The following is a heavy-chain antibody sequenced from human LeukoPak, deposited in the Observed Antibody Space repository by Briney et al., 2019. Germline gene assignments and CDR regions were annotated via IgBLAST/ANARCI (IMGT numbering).Heavy chain of an antibody. D-gene: IGHD3-10*02. J-gene: IGHJ6*04. Sequence: GGSLRLSCAASGFTFSSYSMNWVRQAPGKGLEWVSSISSVSSYIYYADSVKGRFTISRDNAKNSLYLQMSSLRAENTAVYYCAELGITMIGGVWGKGTTVTISS. CDR1: GFTFSSYS. CDR3: AELGITMIGGV. CDR2: ISSVSSYI. V-gene: IGHV3-21*01.